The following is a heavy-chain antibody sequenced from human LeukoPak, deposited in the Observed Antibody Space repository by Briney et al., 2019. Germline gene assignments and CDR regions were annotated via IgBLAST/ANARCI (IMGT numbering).Heavy chain of an antibody. Sequence: GGSLRLSCAASGFTFSSYWMSWVRQAPGKGLEWVANINQDGSQKYYVDSVKGRFTISRDNAKNSLYLQMNSLRAEDTAVYYCARDRSSGWYLALRDYWGQGTLVTVSS. V-gene: IGHV3-7*01. CDR3: ARDRSSGWYLALRDY. CDR1: GFTFSSYW. J-gene: IGHJ4*02. CDR2: INQDGSQK. D-gene: IGHD6-19*01.